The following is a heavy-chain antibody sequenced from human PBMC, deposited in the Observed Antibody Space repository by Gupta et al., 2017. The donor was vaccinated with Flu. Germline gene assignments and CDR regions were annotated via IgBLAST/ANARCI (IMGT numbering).Heavy chain of an antibody. V-gene: IGHV4-34*01. Sequence: QVQLQQWGAGLLKPSETLSLPCAVYGGSFSGYYWSWLRQPPGKGLEWIGEINQSGSTNYNPSPKSRVTISVDTSKNQFSLKLSSVTAADTAVYYCARVRRKKGSLQYYYYYGMDVWGQGTTVTVSS. CDR1: GGSFSGYY. CDR2: INQSGST. D-gene: IGHD3-16*02. J-gene: IGHJ6*02. CDR3: ARVRRKKGSLQYYYYYGMDV.